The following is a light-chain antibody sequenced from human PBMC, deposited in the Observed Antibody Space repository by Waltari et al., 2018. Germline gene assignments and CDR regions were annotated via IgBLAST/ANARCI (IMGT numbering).Light chain of an antibody. J-gene: IGLJ2*01. CDR1: NSDIGAYNY. CDR3: SAYTTSTTEV. Sequence: QSALTQPASVSGSPGQSITISCTGTNSDIGAYNYFSRYQQPPGKAPKVIIYDVSHRPSGISNRFSGSKSGNTASLTISGLQAEDEADYYCSAYTTSTTEVFGGGTKLTVL. CDR2: DVS. V-gene: IGLV2-14*03.